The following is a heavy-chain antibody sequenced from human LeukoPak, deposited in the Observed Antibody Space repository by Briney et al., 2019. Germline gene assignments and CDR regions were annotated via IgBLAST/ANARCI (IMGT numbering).Heavy chain of an antibody. CDR1: GGSFSGYH. CDR2: INHSGST. CDR3: ARCPDWAFDI. J-gene: IGHJ3*02. Sequence: SETLSLTCAVYGGSFSGYHWSWIRQPPGKGLEWIGEINHSGSTNYNPSLKSRVTISVDTSKNQFSLKLSFVTAADTAVYYCARCPDWAFDIWGQGTMVTVSS. D-gene: IGHD3-9*01. V-gene: IGHV4-34*01.